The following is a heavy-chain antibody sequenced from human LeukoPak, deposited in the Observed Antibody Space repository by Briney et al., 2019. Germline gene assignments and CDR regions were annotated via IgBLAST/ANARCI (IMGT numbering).Heavy chain of an antibody. D-gene: IGHD5-18*01. V-gene: IGHV1-2*02. CDR1: GYTFTGYY. CDR2: INPNSGGT. CDR3: ARDLPIQLWLYYFDY. J-gene: IGHJ4*02. Sequence: ASVKVSCKASGYTFTGYYMHWVRQAPGQGLEWMGWINPNSGGTNYAQKFQGRVTMTRDTSISTAYMELSRLRSDDPAVYYCARDLPIQLWLYYFDYWGQGTLVTVSS.